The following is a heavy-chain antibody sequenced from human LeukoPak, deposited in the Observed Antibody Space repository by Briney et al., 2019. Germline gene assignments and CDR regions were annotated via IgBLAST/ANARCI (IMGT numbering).Heavy chain of an antibody. J-gene: IGHJ4*02. CDR2: IHQSGNT. Sequence: SETLSLTCTVSGYSIRNGYYWGWIRPPPGKGLEWVANIHQSGNTYYNPSLKSRVTISMDTSKNHFSLTLSSVTAADTAVYYCARVARCTSCFDIDYWGQGTLVTVSS. V-gene: IGHV4-38-2*02. CDR3: ARVARCTSCFDIDY. D-gene: IGHD2-2*01. CDR1: GYSIRNGYY.